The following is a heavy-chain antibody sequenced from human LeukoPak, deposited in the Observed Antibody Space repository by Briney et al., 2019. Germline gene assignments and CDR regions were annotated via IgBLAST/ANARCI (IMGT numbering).Heavy chain of an antibody. V-gene: IGHV4-39*07. J-gene: IGHJ4*02. CDR3: ARIDSRAGGDY. D-gene: IGHD4-11*01. CDR2: IDSSGTT. CDR1: GGSISRSTYF. Sequence: SETLSLTCTVSGGSISRSTYFWGWIRQPPGKGLEWIGSIDSSGTTYYNSALKSRVTISIDTSRNHFSLRLSSVIATDTAVYYCARIDSRAGGDYWGQGTLVTVSS.